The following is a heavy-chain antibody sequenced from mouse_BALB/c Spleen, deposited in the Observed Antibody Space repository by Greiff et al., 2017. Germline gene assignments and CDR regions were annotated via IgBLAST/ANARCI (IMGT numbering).Heavy chain of an antibody. D-gene: IGHD3-1*01. J-gene: IGHJ2*01. CDR1: GYTFTSYV. CDR3: ARWGARATSYYFDY. V-gene: IGHV1-14*01. Sequence: EVQLQQSGPELVKPGASVKMSCKASGYTFTSYVMHWVKQKPGQGLEWIGYINPYNDGTKYNEKFKGKATLTSDKSSSTAYMELSSLTSEDSAVYYCARWGARATSYYFDYWGQGTTLTVSS. CDR2: INPYNDGT.